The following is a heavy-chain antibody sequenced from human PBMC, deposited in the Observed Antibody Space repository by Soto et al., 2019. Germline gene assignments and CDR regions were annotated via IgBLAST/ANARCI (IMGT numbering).Heavy chain of an antibody. CDR3: GGDETKTLPDWFHP. D-gene: IGHD1-1*01. CDR1: GASISGFY. V-gene: IGHV4-4*07. J-gene: IGHJ5*02. CDR2: IYAPGTT. Sequence: NPSETLSLTCTVSGASISGFYWSWIRKSAGKGLEWIGRIYAPGTTDYNPSLKSRFTISGDTSKNISSLKMRCVNAADTAVYYCGGDETKTLPDWFHPWGQGISVTVSS.